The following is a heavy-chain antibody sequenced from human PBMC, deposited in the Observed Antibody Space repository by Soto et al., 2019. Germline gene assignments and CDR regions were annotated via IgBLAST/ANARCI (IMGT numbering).Heavy chain of an antibody. J-gene: IGHJ4*02. V-gene: IGHV2-5*02. D-gene: IGHD6-19*01. CDR2: NYWDDNK. Sequence: SGPTLVNPTQTLTLTCSFSGFSLSTSGVGVGWIRQPPGKALEWLALNYWDDNKRYSPSLKSRLTITKDTSKNQVVLTMTNMDPVDTATYYCALRIAVAGTGAYYFDYWGQGTLVTVSS. CDR3: ALRIAVAGTGAYYFDY. CDR1: GFSLSTSGVG.